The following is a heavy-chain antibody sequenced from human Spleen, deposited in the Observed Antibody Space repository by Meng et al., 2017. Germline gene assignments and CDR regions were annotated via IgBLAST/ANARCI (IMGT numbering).Heavy chain of an antibody. CDR2: IYYSGST. J-gene: IGHJ5*02. Sequence: SETLSLTCTVSGGSVSSGSYYWSWIRQPPGKGLEWIGYIYYSGSTNYNPSLKSRVTISVDTSKNQFSLKLSSVTAADTAVYYCARDYCSGGDCYSGEVNWFDPWGQGTLVTVSS. V-gene: IGHV4-61*01. D-gene: IGHD2-21*02. CDR3: ARDYCSGGDCYSGEVNWFDP. CDR1: GGSVSSGSYY.